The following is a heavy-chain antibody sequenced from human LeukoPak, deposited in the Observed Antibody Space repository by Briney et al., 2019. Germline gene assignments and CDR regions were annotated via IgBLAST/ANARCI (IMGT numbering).Heavy chain of an antibody. D-gene: IGHD6-13*01. J-gene: IGHJ3*02. CDR1: GYTFTSYY. V-gene: IGHV1-46*01. CDR2: INPRGGST. CDR3: ARATRIAAAGYNDAFDI. Sequence: ASVKVSCKASGYTFTSYYMHWVRQAPGQGLEWMGIINPRGGSTSYAQKFQGRVTMTRDTSTSTVYMELSSLRSEDTAVYYCARATRIAAAGYNDAFDIWGQGTMVTV.